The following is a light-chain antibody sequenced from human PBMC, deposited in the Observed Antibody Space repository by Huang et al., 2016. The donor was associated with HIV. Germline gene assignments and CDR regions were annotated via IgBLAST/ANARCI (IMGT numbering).Light chain of an antibody. V-gene: IGKV3-15*01. J-gene: IGKJ2*01. CDR3: QQYNSWHT. CDR1: QSVGTN. CDR2: DAS. Sequence: EIVMTQSPVTLSVSPGQRATLSCRASQSVGTNLAWYQQKSGQAPRLLIYDASTRANGISARFSGSGFETEFTLTISSLQSEDVAVYYCQQYNSWHTFGQGTKLEIK.